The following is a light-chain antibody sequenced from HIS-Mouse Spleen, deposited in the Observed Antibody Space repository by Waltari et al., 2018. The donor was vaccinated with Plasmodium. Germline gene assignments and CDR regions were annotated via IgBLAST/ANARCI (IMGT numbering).Light chain of an antibody. CDR2: QDS. Sequence: SYELTQPPSVSVSPGQTASITCSGDKLGDKYACWYQQKPGQSPVLVIYQDSKRPSGIPEGLSGSSSGNTATLTISGTQAMDEADYYCQAWDSSTAVFGGGTKLTVL. CDR1: KLGDKY. J-gene: IGLJ2*01. V-gene: IGLV3-1*01. CDR3: QAWDSSTAV.